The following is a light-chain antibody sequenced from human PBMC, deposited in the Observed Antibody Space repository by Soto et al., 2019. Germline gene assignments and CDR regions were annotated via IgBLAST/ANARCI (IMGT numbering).Light chain of an antibody. J-gene: IGKJ2*01. V-gene: IGKV1-39*01. CDR1: RAINNY. Sequence: IPMTQSPSSLYASVGDRVTLTCRTSRAINNYVNWYQHHPGRVPKLLISSASILQAGVPSRFSAGGSGTHFALTINNLQPEDVATYYCQQSYSTPPKFGQGTKLEI. CDR2: SAS. CDR3: QQSYSTPPK.